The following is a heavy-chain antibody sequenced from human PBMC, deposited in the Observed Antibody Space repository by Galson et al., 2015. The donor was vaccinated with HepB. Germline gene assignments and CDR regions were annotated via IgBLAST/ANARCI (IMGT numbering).Heavy chain of an antibody. CDR3: ARGQVLRFLEWFKNWFDP. J-gene: IGHJ5*02. V-gene: IGHV1-2*02. Sequence: SVKVSCKASGYTFTGYYMHWVRQAPGQGLEWMGWINPNSGGTNYAQKFQGGVTMTRDTSISTAYMELSRLRSDDTAVYYCARGQVLRFLEWFKNWFDPWGQGTLVTVSS. D-gene: IGHD3-3*01. CDR2: INPNSGGT. CDR1: GYTFTGYY.